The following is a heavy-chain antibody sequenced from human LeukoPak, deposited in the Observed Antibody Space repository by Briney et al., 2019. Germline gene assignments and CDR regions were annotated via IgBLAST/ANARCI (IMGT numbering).Heavy chain of an antibody. Sequence: GESLKISCAASGFTFSSYSMNWVRQAPGKGLEWVSSISSSSSYIYYADSVKDRFTISRDNAKNSLYLQMNSLRAEDTAVYYCARDDCSGGSCFGYGMDVWGQGTTVTVSS. CDR3: ARDDCSGGSCFGYGMDV. V-gene: IGHV3-21*01. CDR1: GFTFSSYS. D-gene: IGHD2-15*01. CDR2: ISSSSSYI. J-gene: IGHJ6*02.